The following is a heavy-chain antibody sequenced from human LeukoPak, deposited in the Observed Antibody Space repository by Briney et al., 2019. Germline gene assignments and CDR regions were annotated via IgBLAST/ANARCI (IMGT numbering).Heavy chain of an antibody. J-gene: IGHJ6*02. CDR2: ISYDGSNK. CDR3: AKATARRTYYYYYGMDV. D-gene: IGHD1-14*01. Sequence: PGGSLRLSCAASGFTFSSYGMHWVRQAPGKGLEWVAVISYDGSNKYYADSVKGRFTISRDNSKNTLYLQMNSLRAEDTAVYYCAKATARRTYYYYYGMDVWGQGTTVTVSS. V-gene: IGHV3-30*18. CDR1: GFTFSSYG.